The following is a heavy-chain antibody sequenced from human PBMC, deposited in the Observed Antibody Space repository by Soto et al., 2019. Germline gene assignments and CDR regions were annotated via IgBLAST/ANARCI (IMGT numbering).Heavy chain of an antibody. V-gene: IGHV4-59*08. Sequence: SETLSLTCTVSGGSISSYYWSWIRQPPGKGLEWIGYIYYSGSTNYNPSLKSRVTISVDTSKNQFSLKLSSVTAADTAVYYCARHGSADVVVHYWGQGTLVTVSS. CDR2: IYYSGST. D-gene: IGHD3-22*01. J-gene: IGHJ4*02. CDR1: GGSISSYY. CDR3: ARHGSADVVVHY.